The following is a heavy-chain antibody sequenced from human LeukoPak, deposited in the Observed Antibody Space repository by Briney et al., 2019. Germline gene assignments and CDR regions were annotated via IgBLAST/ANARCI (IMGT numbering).Heavy chain of an antibody. CDR1: GGTFSSYA. J-gene: IGHJ5*02. Sequence: ASVKVSCKASGGTFSSYAISWVRQAPGQGLEWMGIINPSGGSTSYAQKFQGRVTMTRDMSTSTVYMELSSLRSEDTAVYYCARGGENNWNYVGWFDPWGQGTLVTVSS. V-gene: IGHV1-46*01. CDR3: ARGGENNWNYVGWFDP. CDR2: INPSGGST. D-gene: IGHD1-7*01.